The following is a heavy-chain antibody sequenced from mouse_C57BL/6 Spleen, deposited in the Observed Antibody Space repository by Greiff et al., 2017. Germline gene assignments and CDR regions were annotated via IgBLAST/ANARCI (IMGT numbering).Heavy chain of an antibody. Sequence: EVKLVESGGGLVQPGGSMKLSCVASGFTFSNYWMNWVRQSPEKGLEWVAQIRLKSDNYATHYAESVKGRFTISRDDSKSSVYLQMNNLRAEDTGIYYCTVAANSYWYFDVWGTGTTVTVSS. CDR3: TVAANSYWYFDV. V-gene: IGHV6-3*01. J-gene: IGHJ1*03. CDR1: GFTFSNYW. CDR2: IRLKSDNYAT. D-gene: IGHD1-2*01.